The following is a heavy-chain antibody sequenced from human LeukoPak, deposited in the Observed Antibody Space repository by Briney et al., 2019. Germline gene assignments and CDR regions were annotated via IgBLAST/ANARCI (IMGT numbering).Heavy chain of an antibody. CDR2: IGSSGSNI. D-gene: IGHD4-17*01. CDR1: GFTFSSYE. V-gene: IGHV3-48*03. J-gene: IGHJ4*02. CDR3: ARIMTTVTTSDY. Sequence: GGSLRLSCTASGFTFSSYEMNWVRQAPGKGLEWVSYIGSSGSNIYYADSMKGRFTTSRDNAKNSLYLQMNSLRAEDTAVYYCARIMTTVTTSDYWGQGTLVTVSS.